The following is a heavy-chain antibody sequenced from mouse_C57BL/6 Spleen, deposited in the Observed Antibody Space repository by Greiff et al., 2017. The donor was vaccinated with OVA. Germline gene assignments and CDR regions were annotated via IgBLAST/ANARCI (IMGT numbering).Heavy chain of an antibody. CDR3: ARGYTYFDY. CDR1: GYSITSGYY. J-gene: IGHJ2*01. Sequence: EVQVVESGPGLVKPSQSLSLTCSVTGYSITSGYYWNWIRQFPGNKLEWMGYISYDGSNNYNPSLKNRISITRDTSKNQFFLKLNSVTTEDTATYYCARGYTYFDYWGQGTTLTVSS. CDR2: ISYDGSN. D-gene: IGHD2-12*01. V-gene: IGHV3-6*01.